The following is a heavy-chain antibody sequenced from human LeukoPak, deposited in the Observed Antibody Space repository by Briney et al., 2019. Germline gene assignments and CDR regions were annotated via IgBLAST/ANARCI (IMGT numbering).Heavy chain of an antibody. J-gene: IGHJ4*02. Sequence: ASVKVSCKASGYTFTSYGISWVRQAPGQGLEWMGWISAYNGNTNYAQKLQGRVTMTTDTSTSTAYMELRSPRSDDTAVYYCARLSSGWQTFDYWGQGTLVTVSS. D-gene: IGHD6-19*01. CDR2: ISAYNGNT. CDR1: GYTFTSYG. V-gene: IGHV1-18*01. CDR3: ARLSSGWQTFDY.